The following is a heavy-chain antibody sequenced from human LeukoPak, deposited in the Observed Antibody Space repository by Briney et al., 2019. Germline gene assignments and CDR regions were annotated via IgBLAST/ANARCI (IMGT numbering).Heavy chain of an antibody. V-gene: IGHV1-2*02. CDR1: GYTFTGYY. Sequence: ASVKVSCKASGYTFTGYYMLWLRQAPGQRLGWSGGFNPNSVGTNYAQKFQGRVTMTRDTSISTAYMELSRLRSDDTAVYYCARDRGGATSYWGQGTLVTVSS. CDR2: FNPNSVGT. J-gene: IGHJ4*02. CDR3: ARDRGGATSY. D-gene: IGHD1-26*01.